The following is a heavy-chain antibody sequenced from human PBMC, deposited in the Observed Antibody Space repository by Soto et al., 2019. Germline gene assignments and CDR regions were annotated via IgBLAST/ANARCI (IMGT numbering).Heavy chain of an antibody. J-gene: IGHJ6*03. Sequence: QVQLQQWGAGLLKPSETLSLTCAVYGGSFSGYYWSWIRQPPGKGLEWIGEINHSGSTNYNPALKRRVTISVDTSKNQFSLKLSSVTAADTAVYYCARVVVVVPAAMNYYYYMDVWGKGTTVTVSS. V-gene: IGHV4-34*01. D-gene: IGHD2-2*01. CDR1: GGSFSGYY. CDR2: INHSGST. CDR3: ARVVVVVPAAMNYYYYMDV.